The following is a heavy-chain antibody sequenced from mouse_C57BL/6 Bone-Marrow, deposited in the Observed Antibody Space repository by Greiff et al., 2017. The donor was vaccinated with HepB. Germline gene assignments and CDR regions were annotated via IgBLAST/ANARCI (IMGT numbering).Heavy chain of an antibody. CDR3: ARHGYDGYFLRNYFDY. V-gene: IGHV5-6*01. D-gene: IGHD2-3*01. Sequence: EVKLQESGGDLVKPGGSLKLSCAASGFTFSSYGMSWVRQTPDKRLEWVATISSGGSYTYYPDSVKGRFTISRDNAKNTLYLQMSSLKSEDTAMYYCARHGYDGYFLRNYFDYWGQGTTLTVSS. J-gene: IGHJ2*01. CDR2: ISSGGSYT. CDR1: GFTFSSYG.